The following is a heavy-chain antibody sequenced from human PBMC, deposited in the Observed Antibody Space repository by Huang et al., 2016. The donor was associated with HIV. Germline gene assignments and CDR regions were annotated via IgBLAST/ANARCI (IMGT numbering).Heavy chain of an antibody. CDR1: GFTLSNYW. Sequence: EVQLVESGGGLVQPGGSLRLSCAASGFTLSNYWMHWVRQAPGKGRVWVSRSKCDGRGASYADSVKGRFTISRDNAKNTLYLQMNSLRVEDTAVYSCTVGLYTWNHEYYFDYWGQGTLVTVSS. D-gene: IGHD1-20*01. V-gene: IGHV3-74*01. J-gene: IGHJ4*02. CDR3: TVGLYTWNHEYYFDY. CDR2: SKCDGRGA.